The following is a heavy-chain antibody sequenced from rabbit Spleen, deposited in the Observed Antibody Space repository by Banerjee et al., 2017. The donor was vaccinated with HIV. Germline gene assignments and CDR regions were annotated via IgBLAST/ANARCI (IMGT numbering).Heavy chain of an antibody. J-gene: IGHJ4*01. CDR1: GFSFSSSDY. V-gene: IGHV1S40*01. CDR2: IYAGGSGST. Sequence: QSLEESGGDLVKPGASLTLTCTASGFSFSSSDYMCWVRQAPGKGLEWIACIYAGGSGSTAYASWAKGRFTVSKTSSTTVTLQMTSLTVADTATYFCARAYGGSAYTWAYKLWGQGTLVTVS. CDR3: ARAYGGSAYTWAYKL. D-gene: IGHD4-2*01.